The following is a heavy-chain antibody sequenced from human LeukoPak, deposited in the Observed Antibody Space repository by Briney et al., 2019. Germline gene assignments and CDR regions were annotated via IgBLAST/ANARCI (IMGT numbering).Heavy chain of an antibody. CDR2: VTDRGNV. V-gene: IGHV4-34*01. D-gene: IGHD3-3*01. CDR3: ARVPPLGVNV. Sequence: SETLSLTCAVYGGSFSGHYWTWIRQPPGKGLEWIGEVTDRGNVNYNPFLRSRVTMSVDTAKSQFSVKLRSMTAADTSVYYCARVPPLGVNVWGQGTTVTVSS. J-gene: IGHJ6*02. CDR1: GGSFSGHY.